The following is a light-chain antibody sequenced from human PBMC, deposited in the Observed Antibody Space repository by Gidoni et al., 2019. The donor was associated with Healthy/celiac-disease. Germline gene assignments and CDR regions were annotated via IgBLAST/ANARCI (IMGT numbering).Light chain of an antibody. CDR3: QQLNSNPRT. Sequence: IPLPQSPSSLSASVGDRVTITCRASQGISSYLAWYQQKPGKAPKLLIYAASTLQSGVPSRFSGSGSGTDFTLTISSLQPEDFATYYCQQLNSNPRTFXRXTKVEIK. CDR2: AAS. V-gene: IGKV1-9*01. CDR1: QGISSY. J-gene: IGKJ1*01.